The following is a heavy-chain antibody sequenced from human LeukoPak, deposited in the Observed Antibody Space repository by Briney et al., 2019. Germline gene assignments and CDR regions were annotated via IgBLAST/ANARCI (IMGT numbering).Heavy chain of an antibody. CDR2: IYSGGTT. D-gene: IGHD1-26*01. V-gene: IGHV3-66*01. J-gene: IGHJ6*03. Sequence: PGGSLRLSCAASGFSVSNNYMRWFRQAPGKGLEWVSLIYSGGTTSYADSVKGRFTISRDSSKNTLYLQMNSLRAEDTAVYYCARGHLVGTTSAYYYMDVWGKGTTVTVSS. CDR3: ARGHLVGTTSAYYYMDV. CDR1: GFSVSNNY.